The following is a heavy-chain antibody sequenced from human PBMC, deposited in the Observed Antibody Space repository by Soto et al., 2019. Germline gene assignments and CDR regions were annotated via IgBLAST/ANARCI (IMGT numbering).Heavy chain of an antibody. D-gene: IGHD3-22*01. Sequence: QVQLVQSGAEVKKPGSSVKVSCKASGGSLSNYGISWVRQAPGQGFEWLEAIIPVLGTPNYAQKFQDRVTITADESTTTVYMEVRSLTSEDTAVYYCARGDATKIVVTTYYGMDVWGQGTTVTVSS. CDR3: ARGDATKIVVTTYYGMDV. CDR1: GGSLSNYG. CDR2: IIPVLGTP. V-gene: IGHV1-69*12. J-gene: IGHJ6*02.